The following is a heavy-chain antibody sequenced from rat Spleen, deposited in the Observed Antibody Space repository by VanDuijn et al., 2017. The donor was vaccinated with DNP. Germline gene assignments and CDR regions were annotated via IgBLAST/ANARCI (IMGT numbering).Heavy chain of an antibody. CDR2: IIYDGSST. D-gene: IGHD1-12*02. CDR3: ARSNTYYDGTYYYWYFDL. J-gene: IGHJ1*01. CDR1: GFTFSDYN. V-gene: IGHV5-7*01. Sequence: EVQLVESGGGPVQPGRSLKLSCAASGFTFSDYNMAWVRQSPKKGLEWVATIIYDGSSTYYRDSVKCRFTISRDNAKSTLYLQMNSLRSEDTATYYCARSNTYYDGTYYYWYFDLWGPGTMVTVSS.